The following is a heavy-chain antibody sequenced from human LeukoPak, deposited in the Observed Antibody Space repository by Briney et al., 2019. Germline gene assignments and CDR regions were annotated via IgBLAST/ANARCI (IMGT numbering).Heavy chain of an antibody. CDR1: GGTFSSYA. V-gene: IGHV1-69*06. Sequence: GASVKVSCKASGGTFSSYAISWVRQAPGQGLEWMGGIIPIFGTANYAQKFQGRVTITADKSTVTAYMELSSLRSEDTAVYYCARDLNYYDSSGLPRLGVGDYYYYMDVWGKGTTVTVSS. CDR2: IIPIFGTA. CDR3: ARDLNYYDSSGLPRLGVGDYYYYMDV. J-gene: IGHJ6*03. D-gene: IGHD3-22*01.